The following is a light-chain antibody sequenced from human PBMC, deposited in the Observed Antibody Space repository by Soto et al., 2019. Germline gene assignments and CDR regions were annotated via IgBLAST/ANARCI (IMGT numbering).Light chain of an antibody. CDR1: SSDVGGYNY. J-gene: IGLJ3*02. Sequence: QSALTQPASVSGSPGQSITISCTGTSSDVGGYNYVSWYQQHPGKAPKLMIYEVTNRPSGVSNRFSASKSGNTSSLTISGLQADDEDYYCCSSYTSSNTPVFGGGTKLTVL. V-gene: IGLV2-14*01. CDR2: EVT. CDR3: SSYTSSNTPV.